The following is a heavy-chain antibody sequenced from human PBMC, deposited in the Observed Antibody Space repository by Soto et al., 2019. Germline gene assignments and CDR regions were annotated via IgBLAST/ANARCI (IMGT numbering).Heavy chain of an antibody. V-gene: IGHV4-38-2*01. CDR2: IYHSGST. CDR1: GYSISSGYY. Sequence: SETLSLTCAVSGYSISSGYYWGWIRQPPGKGLEWIGSIYHSGSTYYNPSLKSRVTISVDTSKNQFSLKLSSVTAADTAVYYCARTYYYDSSGYYYFDYWGQGTLVTVPQ. J-gene: IGHJ4*02. CDR3: ARTYYYDSSGYYYFDY. D-gene: IGHD3-22*01.